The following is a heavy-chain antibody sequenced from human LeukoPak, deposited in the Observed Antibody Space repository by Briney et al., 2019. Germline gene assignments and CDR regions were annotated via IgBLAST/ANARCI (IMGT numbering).Heavy chain of an antibody. Sequence: PSETLFLTCAVSGGSFVNYYWGWVRQSPGKGLEWIGEVLHGVRTKYNPSLMSRVSISVDASKNQFTLNMTSVTAADTAVYYCARDLSHYYGSVPHWGRGVLVTVSS. V-gene: IGHV4-34*12. CDR3: ARDLSHYYGSVPH. D-gene: IGHD3-10*01. CDR1: GGSFVNYY. CDR2: VLHGVRT. J-gene: IGHJ4*02.